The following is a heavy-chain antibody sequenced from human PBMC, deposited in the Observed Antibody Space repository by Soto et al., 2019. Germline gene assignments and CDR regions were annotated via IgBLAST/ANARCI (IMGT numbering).Heavy chain of an antibody. CDR1: GGSISSSNW. V-gene: IGHV4-4*02. CDR2: IYHRGST. Sequence: QVQLQESGPGLVKPSGTLSLTCAVSGGSISSSNWWSWVRQPPGKGLEWIGEIYHRGSTNYNPSLXGXAXRXXDKSKNQFALKLSSVTAADTAVYYCARDPGVGATTWGQGTLVTVSS. CDR3: ARDPGVGATT. J-gene: IGHJ4*02. D-gene: IGHD1-26*01.